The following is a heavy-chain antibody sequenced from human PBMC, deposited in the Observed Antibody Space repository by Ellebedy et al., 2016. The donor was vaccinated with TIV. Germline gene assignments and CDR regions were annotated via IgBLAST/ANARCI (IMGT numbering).Heavy chain of an antibody. CDR1: GFTVSDPT. Sequence: GESLKISCAASGFTVSDPTIHWVCQASGKGLEWVGRIRSKANNYATAYAAPLKGRFTISRDDSKNTAYLQMNSLKTEDTAVYYCTKATFDPWGQGTLVTVSS. J-gene: IGHJ5*02. CDR3: TKATFDP. V-gene: IGHV3-73*01. CDR2: IRSKANNYAT.